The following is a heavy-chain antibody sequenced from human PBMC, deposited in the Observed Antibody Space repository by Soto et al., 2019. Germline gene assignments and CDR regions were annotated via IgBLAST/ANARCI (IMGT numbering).Heavy chain of an antibody. D-gene: IGHD3-3*01. V-gene: IGHV7-4-1*01. CDR1: GYTFTSYA. CDR2: INTNTGNP. CDR3: ARDSTYDFWSGYYTTGGMDV. Sequence: ASVKVSCKASGYTFTSYAMNWVRQAPGQGLEWMGWINTNTGNPTYAQGFTGRFVFSLDTSVSTAYLQICSLKAEDTAVYYCARDSTYDFWSGYYTTGGMDVWGQGTTVTVSS. J-gene: IGHJ6*02.